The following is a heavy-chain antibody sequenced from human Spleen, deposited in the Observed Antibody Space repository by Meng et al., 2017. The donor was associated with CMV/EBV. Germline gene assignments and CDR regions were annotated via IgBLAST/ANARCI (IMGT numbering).Heavy chain of an antibody. CDR2: ISGTGGST. CDR3: ATQYGLDV. CDR1: GFTFSTSA. Sequence: GESLKISCAASGFTFSTSAMSWVRQAPGKGLEWVSAISGTGGSTYYADSVKGRFTVSRDNSKNTLYLQMNSLRAEDTAVYYCATQYGLDVWGQGTTVTVSS. J-gene: IGHJ6*02. V-gene: IGHV3-23*01.